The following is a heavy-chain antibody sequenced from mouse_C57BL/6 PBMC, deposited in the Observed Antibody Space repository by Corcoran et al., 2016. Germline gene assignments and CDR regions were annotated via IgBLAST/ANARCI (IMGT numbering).Heavy chain of an antibody. CDR2: INPNNGGT. J-gene: IGHJ1*03. Sequence: EVQLQQSGPELVKPGASVKISCKASGYTFTDYYMNWVKQSHGKSLEWIGDINPNNGGTSYNQKFKGKATLTAEKSSSTAYMQLSSLTSEDSAVYFCAREDYGSSLRYFDVWGTGTTVTVSS. V-gene: IGHV1-26*01. D-gene: IGHD1-1*01. CDR3: AREDYGSSLRYFDV. CDR1: GYTFTDYY.